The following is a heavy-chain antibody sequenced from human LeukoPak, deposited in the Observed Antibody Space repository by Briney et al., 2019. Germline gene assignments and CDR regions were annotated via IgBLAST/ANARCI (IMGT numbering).Heavy chain of an antibody. D-gene: IGHD1-26*01. CDR3: AKDGRWELQTAFDI. Sequence: GRSLRLSCAASGFTFDDYAMHWVRQAPGKGLEWVSGIDWNSGNIAYADFVKGRFTISRDNSKNTLYLQMNSLRAEDTAVYYCAKDGRWELQTAFDIWGQGTMVTVSS. CDR2: IDWNSGNI. CDR1: GFTFDDYA. V-gene: IGHV3-9*01. J-gene: IGHJ3*02.